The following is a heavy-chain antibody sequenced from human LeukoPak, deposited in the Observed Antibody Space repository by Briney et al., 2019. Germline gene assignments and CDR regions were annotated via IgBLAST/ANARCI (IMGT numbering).Heavy chain of an antibody. CDR2: INHSGST. Sequence: SETLSLTCAVYGGSLSGYYWSWIRQPPGKGLEWIGEINHSGSTNYNPSLKSRVTISVDTSKNQFSLKLSSVTAADTAVYYCARAGAIVGGTNDAFDIWGRGTMVTVSS. J-gene: IGHJ3*02. V-gene: IGHV4-34*01. D-gene: IGHD1-26*01. CDR1: GGSLSGYY. CDR3: ARAGAIVGGTNDAFDI.